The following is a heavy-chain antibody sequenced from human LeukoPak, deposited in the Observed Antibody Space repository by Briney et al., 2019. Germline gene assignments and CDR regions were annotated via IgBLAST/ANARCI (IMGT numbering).Heavy chain of an antibody. V-gene: IGHV1-69*05. D-gene: IGHD1-26*01. CDR1: GGTFSSYA. CDR3: ARVLGGIVGATGLDY. J-gene: IGHJ4*02. Sequence: SVKVSCKASGGTFSSYAISWVRQAPGQGLEWMGGIIPIFGTANYAQKFQGRVTITTDESTSTAYMELSSLRSEDTAVYYCARVLGGIVGATGLDYWGPGTLVTVSS. CDR2: IIPIFGTA.